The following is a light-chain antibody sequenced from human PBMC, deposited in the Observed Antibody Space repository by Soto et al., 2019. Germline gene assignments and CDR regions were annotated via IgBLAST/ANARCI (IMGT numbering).Light chain of an antibody. CDR2: DAS. V-gene: IGKV3-15*01. CDR1: EDVSSK. CDR3: LQYDTWPPGT. Sequence: IFMTQSPATLSVSPGGRATLSCRASEDVSSKLAWYQQKPGLPPRLVICDASTRATGIPGRFSGSGSGKDFTLTISGLQSEDFAIYYCLQYDTWPPGTFGQGTKVEI. J-gene: IGKJ1*01.